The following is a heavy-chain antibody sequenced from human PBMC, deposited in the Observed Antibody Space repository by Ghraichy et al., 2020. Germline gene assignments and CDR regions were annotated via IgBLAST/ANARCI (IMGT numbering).Heavy chain of an antibody. J-gene: IGHJ4*02. D-gene: IGHD5-24*01. Sequence: GGSLRLSCVASGLTFSKFWISWVRQAPGKGLEWVANIGPDGSEERYGDSMKGRVTISRDNAKNSLYRQMNDLKVEDTAMDYCARDLDGKDYWGQGALVTVSS. CDR2: IGPDGSEE. CDR3: ARDLDGKDY. V-gene: IGHV3-7*03. CDR1: GLTFSKFW.